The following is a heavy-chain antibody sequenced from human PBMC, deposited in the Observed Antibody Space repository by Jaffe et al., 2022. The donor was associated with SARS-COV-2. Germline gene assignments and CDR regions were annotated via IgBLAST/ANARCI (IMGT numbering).Heavy chain of an antibody. J-gene: IGHJ5*02. Sequence: EVQLVESGGGLVQPGGSLRLSCSASGFTFSSYAMHWVRQAPGKGLEYVSAISSNGGSTYYADSVKGRFTISRDNSKNTLYLQMSSLRAEDTALYYCVKSVVPAAVDNDWFDPWGQGTLVTVSS. CDR3: VKSVVPAAVDNDWFDP. D-gene: IGHD2-2*01. V-gene: IGHV3-64D*09. CDR2: ISSNGGST. CDR1: GFTFSSYA.